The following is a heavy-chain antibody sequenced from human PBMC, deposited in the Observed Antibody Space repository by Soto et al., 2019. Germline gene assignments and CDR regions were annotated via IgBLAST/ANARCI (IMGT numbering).Heavy chain of an antibody. CDR2: INHSGST. J-gene: IGHJ4*02. D-gene: IGHD6-6*01. CDR1: GGSFSGYY. CDR3: ARPHYSSSSHFDY. Sequence: SETLSLTCAVYGGSFSGYYWSWIRQPPGKGLEWIGEINHSGSTNYNPSLRSRVTISVDTSKNQFSLKLTSVTAADTAVYYCARPHYSSSSHFDYWGQGTLVTVSS. V-gene: IGHV4-34*01.